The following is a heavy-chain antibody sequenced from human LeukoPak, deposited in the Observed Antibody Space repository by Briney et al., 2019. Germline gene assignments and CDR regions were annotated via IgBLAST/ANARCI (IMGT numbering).Heavy chain of an antibody. Sequence: GGSLRLSCAASGFTFNSYAMSWVRQAPGKGLEWVSAISGSGGSTYYADSVKGRFTISRDNSKNTLYLQMNSLRAEDTAVYYCAKVVGVVPHYYYYYMDVWGKGTTVTVSS. CDR1: GFTFNSYA. J-gene: IGHJ6*03. V-gene: IGHV3-23*01. CDR3: AKVVGVVPHYYYYYMDV. D-gene: IGHD3-3*01. CDR2: ISGSGGST.